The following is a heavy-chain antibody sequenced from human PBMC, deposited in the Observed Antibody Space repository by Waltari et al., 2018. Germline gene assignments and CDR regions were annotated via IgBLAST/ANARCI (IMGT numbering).Heavy chain of an antibody. J-gene: IGHJ4*02. CDR2: ISGPGDST. Sequence: EVQLVESGGGLVQPGGSLRLSCAASGFIFSSYAMSLVRQAPGKGLEWVSAISGPGDSTYSADSVKGRFTISRDNSKNTVYLQVNSLRAEDTAVYYCARLPGDYVGYWGQGTLVTVSS. CDR1: GFIFSSYA. D-gene: IGHD4-17*01. V-gene: IGHV3-23*04. CDR3: ARLPGDYVGY.